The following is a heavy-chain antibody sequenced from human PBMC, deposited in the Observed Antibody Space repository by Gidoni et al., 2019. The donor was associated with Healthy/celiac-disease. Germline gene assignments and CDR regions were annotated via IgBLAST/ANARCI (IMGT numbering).Heavy chain of an antibody. Sequence: QVQLVQSGAEVKKPGASVKVSCKASGYTFTRYYMHWVRRAPGQGLEWIGIINPTSGGTSYAQKFQGRVAVTRDTSTSTVYMELSSLRSEDTAVYYCARDRGIAARQGVSDYWGQGTLVTVSS. CDR1: GYTFTRYY. CDR3: ARDRGIAARQGVSDY. D-gene: IGHD6-6*01. J-gene: IGHJ4*02. V-gene: IGHV1-46*01. CDR2: INPTSGGT.